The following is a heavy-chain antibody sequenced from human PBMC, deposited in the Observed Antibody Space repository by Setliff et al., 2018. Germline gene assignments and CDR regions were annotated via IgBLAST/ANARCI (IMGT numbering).Heavy chain of an antibody. CDR2: IDSGGRT. V-gene: IGHV3-53*01. Sequence: PGGSLRLSCAASGFTVGGNYMNWVRQAPGKGLEWVSLIDSGGRTYYGDSVKGRFTISRDNSKKTLYLQMNSLRAEDTAMYYCARGGLFGSSYFDFWGRGTLVTVS. CDR3: ARGGLFGSSYFDF. D-gene: IGHD3-10*02. CDR1: GFTVGGNY. J-gene: IGHJ2*01.